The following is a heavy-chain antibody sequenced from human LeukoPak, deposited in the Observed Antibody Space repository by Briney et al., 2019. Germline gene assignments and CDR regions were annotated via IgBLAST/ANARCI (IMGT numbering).Heavy chain of an antibody. CDR3: ARARNDYDSSGFSTLDY. J-gene: IGHJ4*02. CDR2: IWYDGSNI. D-gene: IGHD3-22*01. Sequence: GGSLRLSCAASGFTFSSYGMHWVRQAPGKGLDWVAVIWYDGSNIYHGDSVKGRFTVSKDNSKNTLYLQMNSMRAEDTAVYYCARARNDYDSSGFSTLDYWGQGTLVTVSS. V-gene: IGHV3-33*01. CDR1: GFTFSSYG.